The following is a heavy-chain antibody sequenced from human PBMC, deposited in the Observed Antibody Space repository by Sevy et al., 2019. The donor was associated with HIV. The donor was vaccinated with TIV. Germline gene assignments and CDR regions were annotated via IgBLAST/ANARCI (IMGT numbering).Heavy chain of an antibody. Sequence: GGCLRLSCAASGFTFSNYAMSWVRQAPGKGLEWVSSLSGSGASTYYADSVKGRFTISRDNSKNTLYLHMNSLRVEDTAVYYCAKNPAVRSYYYMDVWGKGTLVPVSS. CDR1: GFTFSNYA. J-gene: IGHJ6*03. V-gene: IGHV3-23*01. CDR2: LSGSGAST. CDR3: AKNPAVRSYYYMDV. D-gene: IGHD6-19*01.